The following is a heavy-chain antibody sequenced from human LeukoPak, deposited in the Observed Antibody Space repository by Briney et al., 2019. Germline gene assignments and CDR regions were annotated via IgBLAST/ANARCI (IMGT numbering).Heavy chain of an antibody. CDR3: ASEQQLVGVED. CDR2: ISSSSSYI. D-gene: IGHD6-13*01. J-gene: IGHJ4*02. V-gene: IGHV3-21*01. CDR1: GFTFSSYS. Sequence: GGSLRLSCAASGFTFSSYSMNWVRQAPGKGLEWVSSISSSSSYIYYADSVKGRFTISRDNAKNSLYLQMNSLRAEDTAVYYCASEQQLVGVEDWGQGTLVTVSS.